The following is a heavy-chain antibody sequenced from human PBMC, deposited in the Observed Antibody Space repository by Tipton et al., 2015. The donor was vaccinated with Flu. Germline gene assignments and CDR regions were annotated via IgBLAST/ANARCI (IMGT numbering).Heavy chain of an antibody. Sequence: SLRLSCAASGFTFSDYYMSWIRQAPGKGLEWVSYISSSGSTIYYADSVKGRFTISRDNAKNSLYLQMNSLRAEDTAVYYCARAKKQWLQSSGAFDIWGQGTMVTVSS. D-gene: IGHD6-19*01. CDR2: ISSSGSTI. J-gene: IGHJ3*02. CDR1: GFTFSDYY. V-gene: IGHV3-11*01. CDR3: ARAKKQWLQSSGAFDI.